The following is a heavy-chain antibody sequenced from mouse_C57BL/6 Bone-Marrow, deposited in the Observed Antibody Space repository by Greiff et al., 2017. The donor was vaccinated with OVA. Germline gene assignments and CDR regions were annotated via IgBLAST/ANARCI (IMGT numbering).Heavy chain of an antibody. V-gene: IGHV1-81*01. CDR1: GYTFTSYG. J-gene: IGHJ1*03. CDR2: SYPRSGKT. Sequence: VQLQQSGAELARPGASVKLSCKASGYTFTSYGISWVKQRTGKGLEWIGESYPRSGKTSYNEKFKGKATLTADKSSSTADMELRSLTSEDSAVYFCARSYVSRYWYFDVWGTGTTVTVSS. D-gene: IGHD1-1*01. CDR3: ARSYVSRYWYFDV.